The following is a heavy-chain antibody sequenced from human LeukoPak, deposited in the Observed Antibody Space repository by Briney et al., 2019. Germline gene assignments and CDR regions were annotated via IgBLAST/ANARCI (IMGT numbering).Heavy chain of an antibody. CDR2: INPNSGGT. J-gene: IGHJ3*02. CDR1: GYTLTGYY. V-gene: IGHV1-2*02. CDR3: ARGILDLGGWIDAFDI. D-gene: IGHD6-19*01. Sequence: ASLRTYCRASGYTLTGYYMQWVVQAPGQGLEWMGWINPNSGGTNYAQKFQGRVTMTRDTSISTAYTEQSRLTSYHTSVYYCARGILDLGGWIDAFDIWCQGTMVTVSS.